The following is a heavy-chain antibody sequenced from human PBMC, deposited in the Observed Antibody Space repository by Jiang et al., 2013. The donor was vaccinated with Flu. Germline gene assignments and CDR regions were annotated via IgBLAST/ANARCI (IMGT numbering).Heavy chain of an antibody. CDR1: GGSISSGDYY. Sequence: QVQLQESGPGLVKASQTLSLTCAVSGGSISSGDYYWSWIRQPPGKGLEWIGYIYYTGTTDSNPSLESRVDLSIDAAKNQFSLNLRAVTAAGTAEYYCVAATSVTMWAFEIWGRGTMVTVSS. V-gene: IGHV4-30-4*01. CDR3: VAATSVTMWAFEI. CDR2: IYYTGTT. J-gene: IGHJ3*02. D-gene: IGHD3-10*02.